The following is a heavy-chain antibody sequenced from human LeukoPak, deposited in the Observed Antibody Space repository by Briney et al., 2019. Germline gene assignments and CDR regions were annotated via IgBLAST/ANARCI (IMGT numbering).Heavy chain of an antibody. CDR2: ISGSGGST. Sequence: GGSLRLSCAASGFTFGSYAMSWARQAPGKGLGWVSAISGSGGSTYYADSVKGRFTISRDNSKNTLYLQMNSLRAEDTAVYYCAKEGFYYYGSGSYYKGFDYWGQGTLVTVSS. V-gene: IGHV3-23*01. J-gene: IGHJ4*02. D-gene: IGHD3-10*01. CDR1: GFTFGSYA. CDR3: AKEGFYYYGSGSYYKGFDY.